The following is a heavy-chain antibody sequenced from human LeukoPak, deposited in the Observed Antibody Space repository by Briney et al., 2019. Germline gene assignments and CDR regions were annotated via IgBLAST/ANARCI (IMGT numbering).Heavy chain of an antibody. CDR1: GYTFTSYY. Sequence: ASVKVSCKASGYTFTSYYMNWVRQAPVQVLEWMGIINPISCRTTYAQKFQGRVTMTSDTYTSTVYMELTSLSSEDTAVFYCARGGLPDRYWFDPWGQGTLVTVS. D-gene: IGHD3/OR15-3a*01. V-gene: IGHV1-46*01. CDR2: INPISCRT. CDR3: ARGGLPDRYWFDP. J-gene: IGHJ5*02.